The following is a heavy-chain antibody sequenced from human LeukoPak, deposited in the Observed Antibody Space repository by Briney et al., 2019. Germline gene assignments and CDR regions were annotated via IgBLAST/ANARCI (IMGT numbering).Heavy chain of an antibody. CDR1: GGSISSSSYY. J-gene: IGHJ4*02. CDR2: IYYSGST. Sequence: PSETLSLTCTVSGGSISSSSYYWGWIRQPPGKGLEWIGSIYYSGSTYYNPSLKSRVTISVDTSKNQFSLKLSSVTAADTAVYYCARAVGSSVVTPPRYWGQGTLVTVSS. D-gene: IGHD4-23*01. V-gene: IGHV4-39*07. CDR3: ARAVGSSVVTPPRY.